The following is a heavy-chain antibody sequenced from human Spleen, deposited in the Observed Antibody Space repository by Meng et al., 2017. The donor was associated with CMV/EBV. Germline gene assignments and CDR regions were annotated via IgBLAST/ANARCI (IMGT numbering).Heavy chain of an antibody. V-gene: IGHV3-30*04. J-gene: IGHJ4*02. Sequence: CGASGFTFNNLAMHWVRQAPGKGLEWVALISLDGSDKYYADSVKGRFTISRDDSRNTLYVQMSSLRAEDTAVYYCARDRTGYDYLDYWGQGTLVTVSS. D-gene: IGHD5-12*01. CDR3: ARDRTGYDYLDY. CDR2: ISLDGSDK. CDR1: GFTFNNLA.